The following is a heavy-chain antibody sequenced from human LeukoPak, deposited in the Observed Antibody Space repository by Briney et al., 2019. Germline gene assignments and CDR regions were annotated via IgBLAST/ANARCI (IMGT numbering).Heavy chain of an antibody. Sequence: GGSLRLSCAASGFTFSSYGMHWVRQAPGKGLEWVAVIWYDGSNKYYADSVKGRFTISRDNSKNTLYLQMNSLRDEDTAVYYCARGIYCGGECYSTYYFDYWGQGTLVTVSS. CDR2: IWYDGSNK. D-gene: IGHD2-21*01. CDR1: GFTFSSYG. V-gene: IGHV3-33*01. J-gene: IGHJ4*02. CDR3: ARGIYCGGECYSTYYFDY.